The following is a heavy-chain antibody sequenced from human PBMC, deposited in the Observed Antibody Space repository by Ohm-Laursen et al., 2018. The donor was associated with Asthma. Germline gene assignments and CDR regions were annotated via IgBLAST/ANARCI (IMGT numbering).Heavy chain of an antibody. CDR3: ARRNRDRSGYYYVDY. V-gene: IGHV4-4*02. CDR1: GGSIRSSNW. Sequence: SDTLSLTCPVSGGSIRSSNWWSWVRQPPGKGLEWIGEIYHSGSTNYNPSLKSRVTISVDKSKNQFSLKLSSVTAADTAVYFCARRNRDRSGYYYVDYWGQGTLVTVSS. D-gene: IGHD3-22*01. J-gene: IGHJ4*02. CDR2: IYHSGST.